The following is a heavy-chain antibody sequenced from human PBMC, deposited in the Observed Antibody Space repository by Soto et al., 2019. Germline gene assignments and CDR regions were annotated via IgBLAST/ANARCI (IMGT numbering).Heavy chain of an antibody. D-gene: IGHD4-17*01. CDR3: ARDDFGASGPD. V-gene: IGHV4-31*03. CDR1: GGSINSGFYY. J-gene: IGHJ4*02. CDR2: IHNSGTT. Sequence: SETLSLTCSVSGGSINSGFYYWTWIRQFPGKGLEWIGYIHNSGTTYYKPSLKSRVDISIDTSKNQFSLTLSSVTAADPAVYYCARDDFGASGPDWGQGTPVTVSS.